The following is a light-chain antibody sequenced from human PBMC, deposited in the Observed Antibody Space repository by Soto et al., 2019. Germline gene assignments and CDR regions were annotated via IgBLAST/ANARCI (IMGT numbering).Light chain of an antibody. CDR3: QQYGSSPPLT. J-gene: IGKJ4*01. CDR1: QSVSSSY. Sequence: EFVLTQSPGTLSLSPGERATLSCRARQSVSSSYLAWYQQKPGQAPRILIYGASTRATGIPDRFSGSGSGTDFTLTISRLEPEDFALYYCQQYGSSPPLTFGGGTKVEIQ. V-gene: IGKV3-20*01. CDR2: GAS.